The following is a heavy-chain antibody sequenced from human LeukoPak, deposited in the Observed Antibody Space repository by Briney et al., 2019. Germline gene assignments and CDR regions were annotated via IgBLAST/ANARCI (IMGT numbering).Heavy chain of an antibody. D-gene: IGHD5-18*01. Sequence: GGSLRLSCAASGFTVSSNYMSWVRQAPGKGLEWVSVIYSGGSTYYADSVKGRFTISRDNSKNTLYLQMNSLRAEDTAVYYCARDNGGTAMAYYYYYYMDVWGKGTTVIISS. J-gene: IGHJ6*03. CDR2: IYSGGST. CDR1: GFTVSSNY. CDR3: ARDNGGTAMAYYYYYYMDV. V-gene: IGHV3-53*01.